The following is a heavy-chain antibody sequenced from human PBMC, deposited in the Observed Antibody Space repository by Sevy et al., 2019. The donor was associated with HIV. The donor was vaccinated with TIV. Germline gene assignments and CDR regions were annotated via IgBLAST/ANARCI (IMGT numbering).Heavy chain of an antibody. CDR1: GVSITSLNYY. Sequence: SETLSLTCTVSGVSITSLNYYWSWIRQHPGKGLEWIGYISYSGRTFYNPSLKGRLTISVDTYKDQLSLKVMSLTAADTAVYYCARANAELASDAFDIWGQGTLVTVSS. V-gene: IGHV4-31*03. D-gene: IGHD3-10*01. J-gene: IGHJ3*02. CDR2: ISYSGRT. CDR3: ARANAELASDAFDI.